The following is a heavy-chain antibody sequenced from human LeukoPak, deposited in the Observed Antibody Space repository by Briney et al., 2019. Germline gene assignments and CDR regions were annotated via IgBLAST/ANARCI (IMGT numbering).Heavy chain of an antibody. Sequence: SGPRSLTCTVPVGSISSSSYYWGWIRHPPGKGLDWLGSIYYSGSTYYNPSLKSRVTISVDTSKNQFSLKLSSVTAADTAVYYCARLSSGYYYETKNVGHAFDIWGQGTMVTVSS. V-gene: IGHV4-39*01. J-gene: IGHJ3*02. CDR2: IYYSGST. CDR1: VGSISSSSYY. CDR3: ARLSSGYYYETKNVGHAFDI. D-gene: IGHD3-22*01.